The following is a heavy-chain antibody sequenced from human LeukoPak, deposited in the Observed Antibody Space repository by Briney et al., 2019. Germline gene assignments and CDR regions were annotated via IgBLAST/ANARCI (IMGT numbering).Heavy chain of an antibody. Sequence: GRSLRLSCAASGLTFDDYAMHWVRQAPGKGLEWVSGITWNSGSIGYADSVKGRFTISRDNAKNSLYLQMNSLRAEDTALYYCAKDRRLRLRGDIFDYWGQGTLVTVSS. CDR1: GLTFDDYA. D-gene: IGHD5-12*01. J-gene: IGHJ4*02. CDR2: ITWNSGSI. CDR3: AKDRRLRLRGDIFDY. V-gene: IGHV3-9*01.